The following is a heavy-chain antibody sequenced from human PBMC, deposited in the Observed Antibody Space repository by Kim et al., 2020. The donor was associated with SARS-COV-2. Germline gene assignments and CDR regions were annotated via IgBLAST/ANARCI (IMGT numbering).Heavy chain of an antibody. Sequence: SETLSLTCTVSGGSISSSGYYWGWIRQPPGKGLEWIGSIYYSGSAYYTPSLKSRVTISVDTSKNQFSLKLSSVTAADTAVYYCARHPATGATRGSLDYWGQGTLVTVSS. CDR2: IYYSGSA. V-gene: IGHV4-39*01. J-gene: IGHJ4*02. CDR1: GGSISSSGYY. D-gene: IGHD1-26*01. CDR3: ARHPATGATRGSLDY.